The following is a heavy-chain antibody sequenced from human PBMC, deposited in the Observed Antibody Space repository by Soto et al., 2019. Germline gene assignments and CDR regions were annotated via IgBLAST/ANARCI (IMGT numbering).Heavy chain of an antibody. V-gene: IGHV3-9*01. CDR3: AKDIMKFTMTRNGMHV. CDR2: ISWNSGSI. J-gene: IGHJ6*01. Sequence: GGSLRLSCAASGFTFDDYAMHCVRQAPGKGLEWVSGISWNSGSIGYADSVKGRFTISRDNAKNSLYLQMNSLRAEDTALYYCAKDIMKFTMTRNGMHVWGQATTVTVSS. D-gene: IGHD3-22*01. CDR1: GFTFDDYA.